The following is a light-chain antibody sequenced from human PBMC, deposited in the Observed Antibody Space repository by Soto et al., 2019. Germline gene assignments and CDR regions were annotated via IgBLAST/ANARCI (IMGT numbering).Light chain of an antibody. Sequence: NSSNIGSNYVHWYQQLPGTAPKLLIYRNNQRPSGVPDRFSGSKSDTSASLAISGLRSEDEPDSVCAAWDHTVSGLYVFGTGTKVTVL. CDR2: RNN. CDR1: SSNIGSNY. V-gene: IGLV1-47*01. J-gene: IGLJ1*01. CDR3: AAWDHTVSGLYV.